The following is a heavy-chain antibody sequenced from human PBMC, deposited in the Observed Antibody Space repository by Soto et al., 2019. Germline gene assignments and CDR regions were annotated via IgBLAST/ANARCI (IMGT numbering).Heavy chain of an antibody. V-gene: IGHV3-74*01. Sequence: EVQLVESGGGLVQPGGSLRLSCVASGFTFSSDWMHWVRQGAGKRLVWVSRINMDGSVTNYADSVKGRFTISRDNAKNTVYLQMNSLRVEDTAVYYCARGPRGVYGNDYWGQGALVTVSS. D-gene: IGHD2-8*02. CDR2: INMDGSVT. J-gene: IGHJ4*02. CDR3: ARGPRGVYGNDY. CDR1: GFTFSSDW.